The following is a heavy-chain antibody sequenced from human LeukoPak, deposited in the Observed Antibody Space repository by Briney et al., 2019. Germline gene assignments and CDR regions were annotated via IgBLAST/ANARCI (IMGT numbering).Heavy chain of an antibody. J-gene: IGHJ5*02. CDR1: GYTFTGYY. V-gene: IGHV1-2*02. Sequence: GASVKVSCKASGYTFTGYYMHWVRQAPGQGLEWMGWINPNSGGTNYAQKFQGGVTMTRDTSISTAYMELSRLRSDDTAVYYCAREDIVATTAFGPWGQGTLVTVSS. D-gene: IGHD5-12*01. CDR3: AREDIVATTAFGP. CDR2: INPNSGGT.